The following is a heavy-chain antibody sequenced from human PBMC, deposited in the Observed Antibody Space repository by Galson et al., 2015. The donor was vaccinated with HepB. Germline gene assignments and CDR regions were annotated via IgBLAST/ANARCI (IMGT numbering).Heavy chain of an antibody. J-gene: IGHJ2*01. Sequence: LRLSCAASGFTFSDYYMSWIRQAPGKGLEWVSYISSSGSTIYYADSVKGRFTISRDNAKNSLYLQMNSLRAEDTAVYYCARGQHYDFWSGYAKTYWYFDLWGRGTLDTVSS. CDR2: ISSSGSTI. CDR3: ARGQHYDFWSGYAKTYWYFDL. CDR1: GFTFSDYY. D-gene: IGHD3-3*01. V-gene: IGHV3-11*01.